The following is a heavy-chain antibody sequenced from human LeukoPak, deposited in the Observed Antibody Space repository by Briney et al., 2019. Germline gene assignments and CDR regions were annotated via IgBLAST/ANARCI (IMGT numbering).Heavy chain of an antibody. V-gene: IGHV3-53*01. J-gene: IGHJ4*02. CDR1: GFTVSSSY. D-gene: IGHD4-23*01. CDR2: IYGGGST. Sequence: GGSLRLSCAASGFTVSSSYMNWVRQAPGKGLEWVSLIYGGGSTYYADPVKGRFTISRDNSKNTLYLQMNSLRAEDTAVYYCARRGDGGRSFDYWGQGTLVTVSS. CDR3: ARRGDGGRSFDY.